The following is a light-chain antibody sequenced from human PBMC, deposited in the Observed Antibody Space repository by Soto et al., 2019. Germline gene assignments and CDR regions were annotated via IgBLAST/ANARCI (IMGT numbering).Light chain of an antibody. V-gene: IGLV2-14*01. J-gene: IGLJ1*01. CDR3: SSSTSSNTFV. Sequence: QSALTQPASVSGAPGQSITISCTATSSDVNYVSCHHQHPRQAPKLTNYGVIHRSSGVSSRFSGYTAGNTAPLTIAGLHAEDEADYYCSSSTSSNTFVFGTGTKLTVL. CDR1: SSDVNY. CDR2: GVI.